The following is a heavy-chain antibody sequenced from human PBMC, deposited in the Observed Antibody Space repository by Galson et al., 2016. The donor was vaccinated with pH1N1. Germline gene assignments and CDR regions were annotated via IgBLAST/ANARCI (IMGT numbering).Heavy chain of an antibody. CDR1: GFSVSSSGMG. CDR2: IYWDDDK. V-gene: IGHV2-5*02. D-gene: IGHD3-16*01. CDR3: AHREVMITNAFDV. Sequence: PALVKPTQTLTLTCNFSGFSVSSSGMGVGWIRQPPGKALEWLAVIYWDDDKRYSPSLKSRLTITKDTSKNHVVLTMTNMDPMDTATYYCAHREVMITNAFDVWGPGTMVTVSS. J-gene: IGHJ3*01.